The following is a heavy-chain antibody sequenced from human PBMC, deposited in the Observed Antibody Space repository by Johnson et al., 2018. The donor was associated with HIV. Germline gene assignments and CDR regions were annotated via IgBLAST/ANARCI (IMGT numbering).Heavy chain of an antibody. CDR3: AKSYCPGCDGFDI. CDR1: GFTFSSYW. V-gene: IGHV3-7*02. Sequence: MLLVESGGGLVQPGGSLRLSCVASGFTFSSYWMTWVRQAPGKGLECVANIKQDGGERYYVDSVKGRFTISRDNSKNTLDLQMNNLRTEESGVYYCAKSYCPGCDGFDIWGQGTMVTVSS. D-gene: IGHD2-21*01. J-gene: IGHJ3*02. CDR2: IKQDGGER.